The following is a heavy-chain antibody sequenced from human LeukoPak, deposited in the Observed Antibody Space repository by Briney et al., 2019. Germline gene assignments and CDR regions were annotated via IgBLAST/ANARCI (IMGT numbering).Heavy chain of an antibody. CDR3: ASVDSSGYYYGEYFQH. V-gene: IGHV3-23*01. Sequence: TGGSLRLSCAASGFTFSSYAMSWVRQAPGKGLEWVSAISGSGGSTYYADSVKGRFTISRDNSKNTLYLQMNSLRAEDTAVYYCASVDSSGYYYGEYFQHWGQGTLVTVSS. J-gene: IGHJ1*01. D-gene: IGHD3-22*01. CDR2: ISGSGGST. CDR1: GFTFSSYA.